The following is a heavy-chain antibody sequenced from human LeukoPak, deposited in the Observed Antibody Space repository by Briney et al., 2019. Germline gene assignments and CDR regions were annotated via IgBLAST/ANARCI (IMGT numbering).Heavy chain of an antibody. Sequence: ASVKVSCKASGYTFTGYYMHWVRQAPGQGLEWMGWINPNSGGTNYAQKFQGRVTMTRDTSISTAYMELSRLRSDDTAVYYCARVAAAGPYGGTYYFDYWGQGTLVTVPS. CDR1: GYTFTGYY. J-gene: IGHJ4*02. CDR2: INPNSGGT. D-gene: IGHD6-13*01. V-gene: IGHV1-2*02. CDR3: ARVAAAGPYGGTYYFDY.